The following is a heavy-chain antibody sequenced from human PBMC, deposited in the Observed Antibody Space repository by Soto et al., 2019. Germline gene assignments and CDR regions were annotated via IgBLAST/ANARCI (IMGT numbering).Heavy chain of an antibody. D-gene: IGHD2-15*01. CDR1: GGSISSSSYY. V-gene: IGHV4-39*07. CDR2: IYYSVST. Sequence: PSETLSLTCTVSGGSISSSSYYWGWIRQPTGKGLEWIGSIYYSVSTYYNPSLKSRVTISVDKSKNQFSLKLSSVTAADTAVYYCAGLLSGPDRRESVGYWGQGTLVTVSS. J-gene: IGHJ4*02. CDR3: AGLLSGPDRRESVGY.